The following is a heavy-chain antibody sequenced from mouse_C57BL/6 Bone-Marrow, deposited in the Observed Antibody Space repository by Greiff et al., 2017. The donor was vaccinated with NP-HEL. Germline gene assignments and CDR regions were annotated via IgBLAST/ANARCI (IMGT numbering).Heavy chain of an antibody. V-gene: IGHV14-4*01. CDR2: IDPENGDT. CDR1: GFNIKDDY. D-gene: IGHD3-2*02. J-gene: IGHJ4*01. Sequence: VQLQQSGAELVRPGASVKLSCTASGFNIKDDYMHWVKQRPEQGLEWIGWIDPENGDTEYASKFQGKATITADTSSNTAYLQLSSLTSEDSAVYYCAIDSSGYVGYYAMDYWGQGTSVTVSS. CDR3: AIDSSGYVGYYAMDY.